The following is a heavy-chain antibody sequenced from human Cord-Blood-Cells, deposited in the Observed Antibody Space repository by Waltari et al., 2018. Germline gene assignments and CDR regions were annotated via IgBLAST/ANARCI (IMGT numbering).Heavy chain of an antibody. Sequence: QVQLQQWGAGLLKPSETLSITCAVYGGSFSGYYWSWIRQPPGKGLEWIGEINHRGSTNYNPSIKSRVTISVDTSKNQFSLKLSSVTAADTAVYYCARDPGRYSSSSDYWGQGTLVTVSS. CDR1: GGSFSGYY. J-gene: IGHJ4*02. CDR3: ARDPGRYSSSSDY. V-gene: IGHV4-34*01. D-gene: IGHD6-6*01. CDR2: INHRGST.